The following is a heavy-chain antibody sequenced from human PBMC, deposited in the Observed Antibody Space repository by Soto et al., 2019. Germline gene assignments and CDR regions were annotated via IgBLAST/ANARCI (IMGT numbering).Heavy chain of an antibody. D-gene: IGHD5-18*01. J-gene: IGHJ4*02. CDR1: EFSLSIARMG. CDR3: ARIREGYTIDY. CDR2: IFSNDEK. Sequence: QVTLKESGPVLVKPTETLTLTCTVSEFSLSIARMGVSWIRQPPGQALECLAHIFSNDEKSYRTSLKSRLTRSTDPSKRPAVLTMTNMDPMDTATYSCARIREGYTIDYWGQGTLVTVSS. V-gene: IGHV2-26*01.